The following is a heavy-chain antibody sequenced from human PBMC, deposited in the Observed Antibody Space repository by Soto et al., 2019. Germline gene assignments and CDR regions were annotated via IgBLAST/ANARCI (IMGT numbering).Heavy chain of an antibody. Sequence: EVQLVESGGGLVQPGESLRLSCAASGFTFSSYWMHWVRQAPGKGLLWVSRINRDGSSTSYAGSVKGRFNISRDHAKNTLYLQMNRQKDEDTAVYYCVRTRLVVEAANREDYRGQGTLVNVSS. CDR3: VRTRLVVEAANREDY. CDR1: GFTFSSYW. D-gene: IGHD2-15*01. V-gene: IGHV3-74*01. J-gene: IGHJ4*02. CDR2: INRDGSST.